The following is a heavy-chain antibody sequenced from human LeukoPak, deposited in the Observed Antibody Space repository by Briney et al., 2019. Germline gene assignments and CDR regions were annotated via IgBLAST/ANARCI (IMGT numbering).Heavy chain of an antibody. CDR1: GYTFTSYG. CDR2: ISAYNGNT. CDR3: ARVLGTYGPVEHPDY. D-gene: IGHD7-27*01. Sequence: ASVTVSCKASGYTFTSYGISWVRQAPGQGLEWMGWISAYNGNTNYAQKLQGRVTMTTDTSTSTAYMELRSLRSDDTAVYYCARVLGTYGPVEHPDYWGQGTLVTVSS. V-gene: IGHV1-18*01. J-gene: IGHJ4*02.